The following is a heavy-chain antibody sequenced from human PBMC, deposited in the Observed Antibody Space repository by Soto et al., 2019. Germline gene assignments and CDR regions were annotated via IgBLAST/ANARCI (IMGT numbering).Heavy chain of an antibody. Sequence: GGSLRLSCAASGFTFSSYAMHWVRQAPGKGLEWVAVISYDGSNKYYADSVKGRFTISRDNSKNTLYLQMNSLRAEDTAVYYCARDRRTMDYYYYGMDVWGQGTTVTVSS. CDR1: GFTFSSYA. V-gene: IGHV3-30-3*01. CDR3: ARDRRTMDYYYYGMDV. D-gene: IGHD3-10*01. J-gene: IGHJ6*02. CDR2: ISYDGSNK.